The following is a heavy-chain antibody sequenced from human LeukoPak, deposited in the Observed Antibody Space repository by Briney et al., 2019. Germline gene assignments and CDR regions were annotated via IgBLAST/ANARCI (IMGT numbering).Heavy chain of an antibody. D-gene: IGHD2-15*01. CDR2: ISAYNGNT. J-gene: IGHJ4*02. Sequence: ASVKVSCKASGYTFTSYGISWVRQAPGQGLEWMGWISAYNGNTNYAQKLQGRVTMTTDTSTSTAYMGLRSLRSDDTAVYYCARGGVGYCSGGSCYQYWGQGTLVTVSS. CDR3: ARGGVGYCSGGSCYQY. V-gene: IGHV1-18*01. CDR1: GYTFTSYG.